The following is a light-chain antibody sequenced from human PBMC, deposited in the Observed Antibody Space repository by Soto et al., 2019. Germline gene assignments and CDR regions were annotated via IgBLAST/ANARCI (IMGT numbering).Light chain of an antibody. CDR3: RSYTSATTYV. CDR2: DVS. J-gene: IGLJ1*01. CDR1: SSDVGAYNY. V-gene: IGLV2-14*01. Sequence: QSVLTQPASVSGSPGQSITISCTGTSSDVGAYNYDSWYQQYPGEAPKVIIYDVSHRPAGVSNRFSGSKSGNTASLTISGLQTQDDADYYCRSYTSATTYVSGPGTKVTVL.